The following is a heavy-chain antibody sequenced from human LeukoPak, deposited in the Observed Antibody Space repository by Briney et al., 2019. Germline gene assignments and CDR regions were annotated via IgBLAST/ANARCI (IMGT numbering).Heavy chain of an antibody. CDR2: ISWDSGSV. Sequence: GGSLRLSCAASGFTFHDYAMHWVRQAPGKGLEWVSGISWDSGSVGYADSVKGRFTISRDNAKNSLYLQMNSLRPEDTALYYCAKDDTAMGYFDYWGQGTLVTVSS. V-gene: IGHV3-9*01. J-gene: IGHJ4*02. D-gene: IGHD5-18*01. CDR1: GFTFHDYA. CDR3: AKDDTAMGYFDY.